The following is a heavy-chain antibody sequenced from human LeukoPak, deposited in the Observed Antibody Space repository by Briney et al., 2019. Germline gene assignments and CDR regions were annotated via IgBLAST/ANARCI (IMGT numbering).Heavy chain of an antibody. V-gene: IGHV3-74*01. CDR3: AREASQDYFDY. J-gene: IGHJ4*02. CDR2: INGDGSRT. CDR1: GFSFSSYW. Sequence: GGSLRLSCAASGFSFSSYWMHWVRQAPGKGLVWVSRINGDGSRTYYADSVKGRFTISRDNAKNTLHVQVNGLRAENTAVYYCAREASQDYFDYWGQGTLVTVSS.